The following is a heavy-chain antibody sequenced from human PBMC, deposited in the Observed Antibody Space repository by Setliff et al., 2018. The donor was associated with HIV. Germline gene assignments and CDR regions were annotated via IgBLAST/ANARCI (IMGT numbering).Heavy chain of an antibody. V-gene: IGHV1-3*01. Sequence: ASVKVSCKASGYTFTSYALHWVRQAPGQRLEWMGWINAGNGNTKYSQKFQGRVTITRDTSASTAYMELRSLSPDDTAVYYCAKAARDYYDSSGYYIGIDYWGRGTLVTVSS. CDR2: INAGNGNT. CDR1: GYTFTSYA. CDR3: AKAARDYYDSSGYYIGIDY. D-gene: IGHD3-22*01. J-gene: IGHJ4*02.